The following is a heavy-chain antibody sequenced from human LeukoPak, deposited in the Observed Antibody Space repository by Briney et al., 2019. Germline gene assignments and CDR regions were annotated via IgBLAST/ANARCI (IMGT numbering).Heavy chain of an antibody. J-gene: IGHJ5*02. V-gene: IGHV1-69*02. CDR2: IIPVLGIA. CDR1: GYSFIDFT. Sequence: SVKVSCKVSGYSFIDFTMHWVRQAPGQGLEWMGRIIPVLGIANYAQKFQGRVTITAGKSTSTAYMELSSLRSEDTAVYYCARGRSGWYGYWFDPWGQGTLVTVSS. CDR3: ARGRSGWYGYWFDP. D-gene: IGHD6-19*01.